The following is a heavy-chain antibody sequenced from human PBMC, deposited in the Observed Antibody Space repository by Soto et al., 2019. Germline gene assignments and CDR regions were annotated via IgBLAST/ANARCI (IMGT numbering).Heavy chain of an antibody. J-gene: IGHJ4*02. CDR2: ISSSGSTI. Sequence: GESLKISCAASGFTFSDYYMSWIRQAPGKGLEWVSYISSSGSTIYYADSVKGRFTTSRDNAKNSRYLQMNSLRAEDTAVYYCARTRRGSSDDYIWGSYRDPIFDYWGQGTLVTVSS. CDR1: GFTFSDYY. D-gene: IGHD3-16*02. CDR3: ARTRRGSSDDYIWGSYRDPIFDY. V-gene: IGHV3-11*01.